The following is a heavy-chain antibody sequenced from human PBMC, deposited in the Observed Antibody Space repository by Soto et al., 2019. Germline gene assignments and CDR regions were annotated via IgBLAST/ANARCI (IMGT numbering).Heavy chain of an antibody. J-gene: IGHJ4*02. CDR3: ARTTMGYSYGFLFDY. CDR1: GGTFSSYA. Sequence: SVKVSCKSSGGTFSSYAISWVLLAPGQGLEWMGGIIPIFGTANYAQKFQGRVTITADESTSTAYMELSSLRSEDTAVYYCARTTMGYSYGFLFDYWGQGTLVTVSS. V-gene: IGHV1-69*13. D-gene: IGHD5-18*01. CDR2: IIPIFGTA.